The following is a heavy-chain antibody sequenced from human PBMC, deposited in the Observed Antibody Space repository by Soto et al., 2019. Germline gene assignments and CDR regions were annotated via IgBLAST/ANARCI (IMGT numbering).Heavy chain of an antibody. D-gene: IGHD3-22*01. CDR3: ARADSSGYMYYFDY. Sequence: SETLSLTCAVSGGSISSGGYSWSWIRQPPGKGLEWIGYIYHSGSTYYNPSLKSRVTISVDRSKNQFSLKLSSVTAADTAVYYCARADSSGYMYYFDYWGQGTLFTVSS. CDR1: GGSISSGGYS. CDR2: IYHSGST. J-gene: IGHJ4*02. V-gene: IGHV4-30-2*01.